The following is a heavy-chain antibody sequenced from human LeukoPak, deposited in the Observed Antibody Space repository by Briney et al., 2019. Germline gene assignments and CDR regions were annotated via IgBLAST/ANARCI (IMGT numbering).Heavy chain of an antibody. CDR1: GFTFDDYA. CDR3: AKGRSSSGYSPLDY. D-gene: IGHD3-22*01. CDR2: ISWNSGSI. J-gene: IGHJ4*02. Sequence: GGSLRLSCAASGFTFDDYAMHWVRQAPGKGLEWVSGISWNSGSIGYADSVKGRFTISRDNAKNSLYLQMNSLRAEDTALYYCAKGRSSSGYSPLDYWGQGTLVTVSS. V-gene: IGHV3-9*01.